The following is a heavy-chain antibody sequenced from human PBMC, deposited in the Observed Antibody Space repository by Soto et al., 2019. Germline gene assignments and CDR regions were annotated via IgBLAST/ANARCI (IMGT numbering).Heavy chain of an antibody. CDR1: CGSISSSKNY. Sequence: SEILSLTCTVSCGSISSSKNYWGWIRQPPGKGLEWIGTISYSGSTYYNPSLNGRVIISADTSKNQFSLKLSSLTAADTAVYYCSRRYSFGSGKYGVDVWGQGTMVTVSS. CDR2: ISYSGST. V-gene: IGHV4-39*01. CDR3: SRRYSFGSGKYGVDV. D-gene: IGHD3-10*01. J-gene: IGHJ6*02.